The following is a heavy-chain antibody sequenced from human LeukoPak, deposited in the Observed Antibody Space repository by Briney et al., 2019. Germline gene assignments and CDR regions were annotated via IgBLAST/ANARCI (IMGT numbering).Heavy chain of an antibody. V-gene: IGHV3-23*01. CDR1: GSTFSSYA. J-gene: IGHJ4*02. D-gene: IGHD2-8*01. CDR3: ATEGVGGIWDY. Sequence: GGSLRLSCAASGSTFSSYAMSWVRQAPGKGLEWVSAISGSGGSTYYADSVKGRFTISRDNSKNTLYLQMNSLRAEDMAVYYCATEGVGGIWDYWGQGTLVTVSS. CDR2: ISGSGGST.